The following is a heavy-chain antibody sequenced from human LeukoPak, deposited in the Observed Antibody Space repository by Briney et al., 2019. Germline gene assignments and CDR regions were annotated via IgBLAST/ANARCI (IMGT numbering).Heavy chain of an antibody. D-gene: IGHD5-18*01. CDR2: ISSSSSYI. Sequence: GGSLRLSCAASGFTFSSYSMNWVRQAPGKGLEWVSSISSSSSYIYYADSVKGRFTISRDNAKNSLYLQMNSLRAEDTAVYYCARDGGTAMVPFDYWGQGTLVTVSS. V-gene: IGHV3-21*01. CDR3: ARDGGTAMVPFDY. J-gene: IGHJ4*02. CDR1: GFTFSSYS.